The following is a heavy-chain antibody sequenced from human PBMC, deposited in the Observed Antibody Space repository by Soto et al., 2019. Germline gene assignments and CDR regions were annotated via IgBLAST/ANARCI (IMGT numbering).Heavy chain of an antibody. Sequence: GGSLRLSCAASGFTVSSNYMSWVRQAPGKGLEWVSVIYSGGSTYYAESVKGRFTISRDNSKNTLYLQMNSLRAEDTAVYYCARDWSSSWINYFDYWGQGTLVTVSS. V-gene: IGHV3-66*01. CDR2: IYSGGST. CDR1: GFTVSSNY. J-gene: IGHJ4*02. CDR3: ARDWSSSWINYFDY. D-gene: IGHD6-13*01.